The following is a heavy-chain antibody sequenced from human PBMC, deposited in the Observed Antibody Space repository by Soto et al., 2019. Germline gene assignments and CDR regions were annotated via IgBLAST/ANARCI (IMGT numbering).Heavy chain of an antibody. CDR3: ARGSGRQVYNYYGMDV. V-gene: IGHV4-4*02. Sequence: SETLPLTCAVSGGSISSSNWWSWVRQSPGKGLEWIGEIYHSGSTNYNPSLKSRVTISVDKSKNQFSLKLSSVTAADTAVYYCARGSGRQVYNYYGMDVWGQGTTVTVS. J-gene: IGHJ6*02. D-gene: IGHD3-10*01. CDR1: GGSISSSNW. CDR2: IYHSGST.